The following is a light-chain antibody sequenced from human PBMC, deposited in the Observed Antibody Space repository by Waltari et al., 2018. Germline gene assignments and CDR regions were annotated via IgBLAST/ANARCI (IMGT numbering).Light chain of an antibody. CDR3: SSFTSTNTLL. CDR1: SSDIGAYQP. V-gene: IGLV2-14*01. Sequence: QSALTKPASVSGSPGQSITISCTGTSSDIGAYQPVSCYQQYPDKAPKPIIYEVSNRPSGVSNRFSGSKSGNTASLSISGLQAEDESDYYCSSFTSTNTLLFGGGTKLTVL. J-gene: IGLJ3*02. CDR2: EVS.